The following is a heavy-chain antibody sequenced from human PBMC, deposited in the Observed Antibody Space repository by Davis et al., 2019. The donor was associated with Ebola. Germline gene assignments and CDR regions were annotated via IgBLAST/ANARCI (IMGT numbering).Heavy chain of an antibody. CDR2: INHSGST. Sequence: MPSETLSLTCAVYVGSFRGYYWSWVRQPPGKGLEWIGEINHSGSTNYNPSLKSRVTISVDTSKNQFSLKLSSVTAADTAVYYCARVGSYYSSFGYWGQGTLVTVSS. D-gene: IGHD1-26*01. V-gene: IGHV4-34*01. CDR1: VGSFRGYY. J-gene: IGHJ4*02. CDR3: ARVGSYYSSFGY.